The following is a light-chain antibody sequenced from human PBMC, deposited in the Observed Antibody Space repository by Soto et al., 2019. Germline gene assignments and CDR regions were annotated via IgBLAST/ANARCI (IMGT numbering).Light chain of an antibody. CDR2: KAS. CDR1: QSISSW. CDR3: QQYESYPMT. J-gene: IGKJ4*01. Sequence: DSPMTQYPSTLSASIGDRVTITCRAGQSISSWLAWYQQKPGKAPKLLISKASTLQSGVPPRFSASGSGTEFALTISSLQPDDFATYYCQQYESYPMTFGGGTKVEIK. V-gene: IGKV1-5*03.